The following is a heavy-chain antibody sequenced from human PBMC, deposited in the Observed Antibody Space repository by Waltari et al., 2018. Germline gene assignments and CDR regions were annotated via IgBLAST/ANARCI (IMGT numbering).Heavy chain of an antibody. CDR3: ARGWGNYYYYMDV. Sequence: EVQLVESGGGLIQAGGSLRLSCVASGLTVSTNYINWVRQAPGKGLEWVSIIYRGDTTYYTDSVRGRFTISRDNSKNTLYLQMNRLRAEDTAMYYCARGWGNYYYYMDVWGRGTTVTVSS. D-gene: IGHD3-16*01. CDR1: GLTVSTNY. CDR2: IYRGDTT. J-gene: IGHJ6*03. V-gene: IGHV3-53*01.